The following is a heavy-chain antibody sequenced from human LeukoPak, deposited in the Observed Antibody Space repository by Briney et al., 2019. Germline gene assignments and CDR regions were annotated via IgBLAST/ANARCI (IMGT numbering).Heavy chain of an antibody. D-gene: IGHD3-3*01. J-gene: IGHJ3*02. CDR2: IYHSGST. CDR3: ARDRGFWAFDI. V-gene: IGHV4-30-2*01. Sequence: SETLSLTCAVSGGSISSGGYSWSWIRQPPGKGLEWIGYIYHSGSTYYNPSLKSRVTISVDRSKNQFSLKLSSVTAADTAVYYCARDRGFWAFDIWGQGTMVTVSS. CDR1: GGSISSGGYS.